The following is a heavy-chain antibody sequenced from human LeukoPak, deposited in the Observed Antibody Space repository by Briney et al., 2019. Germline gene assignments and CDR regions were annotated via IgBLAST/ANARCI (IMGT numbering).Heavy chain of an antibody. CDR1: GFTFSSYG. D-gene: IGHD2-21*01. CDR2: IWYDGSNK. V-gene: IGHV3-33*01. Sequence: TGRSLRLSCAASGFTFSSYGMHWVRQAPGKGLEWVAVIWYDGSNKYYADSVKGRFTISRHNSKNTLYLQMNSLRAEDTAVYYCARDRGGEHTSGANYYYYGMDVWGQGTTVTVSS. J-gene: IGHJ6*02. CDR3: ARDRGGEHTSGANYYYYGMDV.